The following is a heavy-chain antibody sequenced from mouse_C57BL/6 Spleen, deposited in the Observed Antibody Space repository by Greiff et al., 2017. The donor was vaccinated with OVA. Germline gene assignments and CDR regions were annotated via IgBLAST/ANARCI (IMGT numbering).Heavy chain of an antibody. J-gene: IGHJ3*01. V-gene: IGHV5-6*02. CDR2: ISSGGSYT. CDR3: ARITGGFDY. D-gene: IGHD1-1*01. CDR1: GFTFSSYG. Sequence: DVMLVESGGDLVKPGGSLKLSCAASGFTFSSYGMSWVRQTPDKRLEWVATISSGGSYTYYPDSVKGRFTISRDNAKNTLYLQMSSLKSEDTAMYYCARITGGFDYWGQGTLVTVSA.